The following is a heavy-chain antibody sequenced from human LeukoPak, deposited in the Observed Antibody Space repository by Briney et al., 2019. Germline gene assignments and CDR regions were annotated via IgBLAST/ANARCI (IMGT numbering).Heavy chain of an antibody. Sequence: SGPTLVKPTQTLTLTCTFSGFSLSSSAVGVGWIRQPPGKALEWLALIYWDDDKRYSPSLKSRLTITKDTSKNQVVLTMTNMDPVDTATYYCAHLYYSNSWYPYFDYWGQGTLVTVSS. CDR3: AHLYYSNSWYPYFDY. CDR1: GFSLSSSAVG. J-gene: IGHJ4*02. V-gene: IGHV2-5*02. D-gene: IGHD6-13*01. CDR2: IYWDDDK.